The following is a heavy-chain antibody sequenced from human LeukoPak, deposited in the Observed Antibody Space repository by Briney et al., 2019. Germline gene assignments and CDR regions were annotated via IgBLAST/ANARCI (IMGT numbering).Heavy chain of an antibody. Sequence: EASVKVSCKASGYTFTSYDINWVRQATGQGLEWMGWMNPNSGNTGYAQKFQGRVTMTRNTSISTAYMELSSLRSEDTAVYYCARYYDILTGYQGWGQGTLVTVSS. J-gene: IGHJ4*02. D-gene: IGHD3-9*01. CDR1: GYTFTSYD. CDR3: ARYYDILTGYQG. V-gene: IGHV1-8*01. CDR2: MNPNSGNT.